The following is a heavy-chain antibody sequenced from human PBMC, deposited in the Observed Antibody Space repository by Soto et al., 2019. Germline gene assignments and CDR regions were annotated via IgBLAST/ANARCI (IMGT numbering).Heavy chain of an antibody. CDR3: ARPEYSSSWYYVDY. CDR2: ISSSSSYT. CDR1: GFTFSDYY. J-gene: IGHJ4*02. V-gene: IGHV3-11*03. Sequence: PGGSLRLSCAASGFTFSDYYMSWIRQAPGKGLEWVSYISSSSSYTNYADSVKGRFTISRDNAKNSLYLQMNSLRAEDTAVYYCARPEYSSSWYYVDYWGQGTLVTVSS. D-gene: IGHD6-13*01.